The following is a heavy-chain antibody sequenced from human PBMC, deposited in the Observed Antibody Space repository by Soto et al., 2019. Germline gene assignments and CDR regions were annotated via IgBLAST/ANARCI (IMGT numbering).Heavy chain of an antibody. D-gene: IGHD2-15*01. V-gene: IGHV3-30-3*01. J-gene: IGHJ3*02. CDR2: ISYNGSNK. Sequence: PGGSLRLSCAASGFTFSSYAMHWVRQAPGKGLEWVAVISYNGSNKYYADSVKGRFTISRDNSKNTLYLQMNSLRAEDTAVYYCARVGVVVPSDAFDIWGQGTMVTVSS. CDR1: GFTFSSYA. CDR3: ARVGVVVPSDAFDI.